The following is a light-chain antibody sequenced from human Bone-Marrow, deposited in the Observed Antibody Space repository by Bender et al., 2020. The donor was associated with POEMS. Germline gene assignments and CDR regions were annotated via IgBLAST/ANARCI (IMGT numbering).Light chain of an antibody. Sequence: ARITCSGGALPKPYVHWYQQKSGQAPLLLIYKDTERPSGIPARFSGSTSGTTVTLTITGVQADDEADYYCHSTDNSGDYVIFGGGTRLTVL. CDR1: ALPKPY. V-gene: IGLV3-25*03. CDR2: KDT. CDR3: HSTDNSGDYVI. J-gene: IGLJ2*01.